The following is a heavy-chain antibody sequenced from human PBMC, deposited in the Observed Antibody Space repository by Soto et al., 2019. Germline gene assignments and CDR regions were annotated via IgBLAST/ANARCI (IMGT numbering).Heavy chain of an antibody. CDR1: GGTFSSYA. J-gene: IGHJ6*02. CDR3: ARSPYYDFWSGASTYYYYYGMDL. D-gene: IGHD3-3*01. V-gene: IGHV1-69*01. Sequence: QVQLVQSGAEVKKPGSSVKVSCKASGGTFSSYAISWVRQAPGQGLEWMGGIIPIFGTANYAQKFQGRVTITADESTSTAYMELSSLRSEDTAVYYCARSPYYDFWSGASTYYYYYGMDLWGQGTTVTVSS. CDR2: IIPIFGTA.